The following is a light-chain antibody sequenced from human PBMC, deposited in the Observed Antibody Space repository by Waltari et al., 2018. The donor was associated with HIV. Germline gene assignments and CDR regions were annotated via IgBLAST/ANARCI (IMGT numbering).Light chain of an antibody. CDR2: RDY. CDR3: VAWDDSRSGYV. V-gene: IGLV1-47*01. J-gene: IGLJ1*01. Sequence: QSVLTQPPSASGTLGQRVTISCPGSNSNVGSKPVYWFQQVPGTAPKLLIYRDYLRRSGIPDRFAGSKSGASASLTISGLRAEDAADYDCVAWDDSRSGYVCGAGTKVSVL. CDR1: NSNVGSKP.